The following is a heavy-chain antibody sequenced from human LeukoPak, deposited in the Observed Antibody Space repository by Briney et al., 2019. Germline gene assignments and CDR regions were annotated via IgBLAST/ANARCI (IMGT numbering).Heavy chain of an antibody. Sequence: PSETLSLTCTVSGGSISSDYWSWIRQPPGKGLEWIGYIYYSGSTNYNPSLKSRVTISVDTSKNQFSLKLSSVTAADTAVYYCASGRWYWYFDLWGRGTLVTVSS. J-gene: IGHJ2*01. D-gene: IGHD2-15*01. V-gene: IGHV4-59*01. CDR1: GGSISSDY. CDR2: IYYSGST. CDR3: ASGRWYWYFDL.